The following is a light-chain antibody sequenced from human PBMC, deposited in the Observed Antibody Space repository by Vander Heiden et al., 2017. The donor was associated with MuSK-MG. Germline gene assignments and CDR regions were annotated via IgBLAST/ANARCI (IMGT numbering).Light chain of an antibody. J-gene: IGKJ4*01. CDR3: QQDYANPLT. CDR1: RSLFYNSNNQNY. V-gene: IGKV4-1*01. Sequence: DIELTQSPDTLTVSLGERATINCKSSRSLFYNSNNQNYLAWYQKRPGQPPKVLRYWASTRESGVPDRFIGSGSGTDFTLTITSLQAEDVAVYFCQQDYANPLTFGAGTRVEMK. CDR2: WAS.